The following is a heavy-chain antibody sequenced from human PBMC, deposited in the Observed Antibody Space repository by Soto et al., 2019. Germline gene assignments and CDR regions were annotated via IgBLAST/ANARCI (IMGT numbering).Heavy chain of an antibody. CDR3: ARGPGGTDTAMVIFDY. CDR2: VYYSGST. CDR1: GGSISSGDYY. J-gene: IGHJ4*02. Sequence: SETLSLTCTVSGGSISSGDYYWSWIRQPPGKGLEWIGYVYYSGSTYYNPSLKSRVTISVDTSKNQFSLKLSSVTAADTAVYYCARGPGGTDTAMVIFDYWGQGTLVTVSS. V-gene: IGHV4-30-4*01. D-gene: IGHD5-18*01.